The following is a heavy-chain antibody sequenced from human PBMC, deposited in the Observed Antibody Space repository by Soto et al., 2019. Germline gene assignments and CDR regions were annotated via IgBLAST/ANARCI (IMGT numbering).Heavy chain of an antibody. V-gene: IGHV3-48*03. CDR2: ISSSGSTI. D-gene: IGHD2-2*01. CDR3: ASQPAVWPYNWFDP. CDR1: GFTFSSLE. J-gene: IGHJ5*02. Sequence: GGSLRLSCAASGFTFSSLEMNGVRQAPGKRLEWVSYISSSGSTIYYADSVKGRFTISRDNAKNSLYLQMNSLRVEDTSVYYCASQPAVWPYNWFDPWGQGTLVTVSS.